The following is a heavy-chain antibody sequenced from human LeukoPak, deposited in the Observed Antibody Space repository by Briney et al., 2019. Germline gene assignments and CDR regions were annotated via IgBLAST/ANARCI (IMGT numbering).Heavy chain of an antibody. J-gene: IGHJ6*04. CDR3: AELGITMIGGV. CDR1: GFTFG. Sequence: GGSLRLSCATSGFTFGRCTGSAKPQERGWSGSHNADSVKGRFTISRDNAKNSLYLQMNSLRAEDTAVYYCAELGITMIGGVWGKGTTVTISS. V-gene: IGHV3-69-1*02. D-gene: IGHD3-10*02.